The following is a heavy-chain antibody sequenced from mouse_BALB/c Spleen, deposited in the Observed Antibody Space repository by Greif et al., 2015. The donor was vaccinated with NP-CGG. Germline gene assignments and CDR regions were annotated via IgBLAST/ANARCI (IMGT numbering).Heavy chain of an antibody. D-gene: IGHD1-1*01. V-gene: IGHV5-12-2*01. Sequence: EVMLVESGGGLVQPGGSLKLSCAASVFTFSSYTMSWVRQTPEKRLEWVAYISNGGGSTYYPDTVKGRFTISRDNAKNTLYLQMSSLKSEDTAMYYCARGFTTVVAYYAMDYWGQGTSVTVSS. CDR1: VFTFSSYT. CDR3: ARGFTTVVAYYAMDY. J-gene: IGHJ4*01. CDR2: ISNGGGST.